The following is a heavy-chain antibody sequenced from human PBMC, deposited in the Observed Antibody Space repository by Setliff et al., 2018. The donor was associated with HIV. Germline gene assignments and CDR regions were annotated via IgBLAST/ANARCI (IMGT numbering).Heavy chain of an antibody. V-gene: IGHV4-4*07. Sequence: SETLSLTCTVSDDSISSNYWSWIRQSAGKGLEWVGRIYTGGRTNYNPSLKGRVTMSVDTSKNQFSLKLSSVTAADTAVYYCARHDSGGYYSLDYWGQGTLVTVSS. CDR2: IYTGGRT. D-gene: IGHD3-22*01. CDR3: ARHDSGGYYSLDY. CDR1: DDSISSNY. J-gene: IGHJ4*02.